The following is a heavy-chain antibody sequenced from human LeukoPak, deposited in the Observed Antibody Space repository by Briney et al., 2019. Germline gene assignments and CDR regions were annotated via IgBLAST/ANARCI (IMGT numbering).Heavy chain of an antibody. CDR2: IWYDGSNK. J-gene: IGHJ4*02. CDR1: GFTFSSYG. CDR3: ARGEYYYDSSGYYF. D-gene: IGHD3-22*01. Sequence: AGGSLRLSCAASGFTFSSYGMHWVRQAPGKGLEWVAVIWYDGSNKYYADSVKGRFTISRDNSKNTLNLQMNSLRAEDTAVYYCARGEYYYDSSGYYFWGQGTLVTVSS. V-gene: IGHV3-33*01.